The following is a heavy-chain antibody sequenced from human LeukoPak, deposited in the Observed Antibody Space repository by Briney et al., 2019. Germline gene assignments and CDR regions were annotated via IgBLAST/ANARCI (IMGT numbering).Heavy chain of an antibody. CDR1: GFTFSSYW. D-gene: IGHD3-3*01. Sequence: GGSLRLSCAASGFTFSSYWMSWVRQAPGKGLEWVANIKQDGSEKYYVDSVKGRFTISRDNAKNSLYLQMNSLRAEDTAVYYCARSYDFWSGYYGAFDIWGQGRMVTVSS. V-gene: IGHV3-7*01. CDR2: IKQDGSEK. CDR3: ARSYDFWSGYYGAFDI. J-gene: IGHJ3*02.